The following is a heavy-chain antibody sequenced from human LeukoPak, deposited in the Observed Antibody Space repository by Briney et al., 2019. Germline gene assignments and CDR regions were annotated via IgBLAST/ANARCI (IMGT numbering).Heavy chain of an antibody. CDR2: FDPEDGET. V-gene: IGHV1-24*01. J-gene: IGHJ4*02. CDR3: AKDLDVWGSYRDVDFDY. CDR1: GYTLTELS. D-gene: IGHD3-16*02. Sequence: ASVKVSCKVSGYTLTELSMHWVRQAPGKGLEWMGGFDPEDGETIYAQKFQGRVTMTEDTSTDTAYMELSSLRSEDTAVYYCAKDLDVWGSYRDVDFDYWGQGTLVTVSS.